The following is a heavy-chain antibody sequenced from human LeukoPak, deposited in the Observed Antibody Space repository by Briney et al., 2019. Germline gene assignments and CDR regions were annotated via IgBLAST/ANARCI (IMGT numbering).Heavy chain of an antibody. J-gene: IGHJ4*02. CDR1: GFTFTSSA. D-gene: IGHD3-22*01. CDR2: IVVGSGNT. CDR3: AASDTYYYDSSGPLTDY. V-gene: IGHV1-58*01. Sequence: SVKVSCKASGFTFTSSAVQWVRQARGQRLEWIGWIVVGSGNTNYAQKFQERVTIIRDMSTSTAYMELSSLRSEDTAVYYCAASDTYYYDSSGPLTDYWGQGTLVTVSS.